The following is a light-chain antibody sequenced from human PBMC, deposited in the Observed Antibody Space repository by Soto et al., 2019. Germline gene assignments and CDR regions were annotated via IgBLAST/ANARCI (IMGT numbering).Light chain of an antibody. Sequence: QSVRTQPASVTGSPGQSITISCTGTSSDVGGYNYVSWYQQHPGKAPKLMIYDVSNRPSGVSNRFSGSKSGNTASLTISGLQAEYEADYYCSSYTSSSTYVFGPGTMVTV. CDR3: SSYTSSSTYV. V-gene: IGLV2-14*01. CDR1: SSDVGGYNY. J-gene: IGLJ1*01. CDR2: DVS.